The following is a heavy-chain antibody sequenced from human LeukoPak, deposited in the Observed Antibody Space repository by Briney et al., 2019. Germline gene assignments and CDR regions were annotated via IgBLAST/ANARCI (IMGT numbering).Heavy chain of an antibody. CDR1: GYTFTSYD. Sequence: ASVKVSCKASGYTFTSYDINWVRQATGQGLEWMGWMNPNSGNTGYAQKFQGRVTITRNTSISTAYMELSSLRSEDTAVYYCARGPRYNWNYASDYWGQGTLVTVSS. V-gene: IGHV1-8*03. CDR2: MNPNSGNT. CDR3: ARGPRYNWNYASDY. J-gene: IGHJ4*02. D-gene: IGHD1-7*01.